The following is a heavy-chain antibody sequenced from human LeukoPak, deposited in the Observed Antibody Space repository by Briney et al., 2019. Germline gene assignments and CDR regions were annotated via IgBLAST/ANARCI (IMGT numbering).Heavy chain of an antibody. V-gene: IGHV3-7*01. J-gene: IGHJ6*03. CDR3: ARGLTRDYYYVDV. Sequence: PGGSLRLSCAASGFTFSSYWMSWVRQAPGKGLEWVANIKQDGSEKYYVDSVKGRFTISRDNAKNSLYLQMNSLRAEDTAVYYCARGLTRDYYYVDVWGKGTTVTVSS. D-gene: IGHD2-21*01. CDR1: GFTFSSYW. CDR2: IKQDGSEK.